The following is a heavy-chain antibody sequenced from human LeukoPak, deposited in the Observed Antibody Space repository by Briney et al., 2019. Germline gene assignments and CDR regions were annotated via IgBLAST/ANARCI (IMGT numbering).Heavy chain of an antibody. CDR2: IIPIFGTA. V-gene: IGHV1-69*05. Sequence: SVKVSCKASGGTFSSYAISWVRQAPGQGLEWIGGIIPIFGTANYAQKFQGRVTITTDESTSTAYMELSSLRSEDTAVYYCARSLRYFDWLLYDYWGQGTLVTVSS. J-gene: IGHJ4*02. CDR1: GGTFSSYA. CDR3: ARSLRYFDWLLYDY. D-gene: IGHD3-9*01.